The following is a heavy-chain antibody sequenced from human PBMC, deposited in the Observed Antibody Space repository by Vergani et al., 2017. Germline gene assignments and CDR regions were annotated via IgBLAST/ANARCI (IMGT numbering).Heavy chain of an antibody. CDR2: TRNKANSYTT. D-gene: IGHD6-19*01. CDR3: ARRWYSSGWYLFDP. Sequence: EVQLVESGGGLVQPGGSLRLSCAASGFTFSDHYMDWVRQAPGKGLEWVGRTRNKANSYTTEYAASVKGRFTSSRDDSKNSLYLQMNSLKTEDTAVYYCARRWYSSGWYLFDPWGQGTLVTVSS. CDR1: GFTFSDHY. J-gene: IGHJ5*02. V-gene: IGHV3-72*01.